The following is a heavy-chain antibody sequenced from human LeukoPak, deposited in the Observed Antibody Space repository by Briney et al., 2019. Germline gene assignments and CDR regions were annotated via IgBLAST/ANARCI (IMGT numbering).Heavy chain of an antibody. CDR2: INHSGST. J-gene: IGHJ4*02. CDR1: GGSFSGYY. Sequence: SETLSLTCAVYGGSFSGYYWSWIRQPPGKGLEWIGEINHSGSTNYNPSLKSRVTISVDTPKNQFSLKLSSVTAADTAVYYCARLAGGRSGWYRYFDYWGQGTLVTVSS. D-gene: IGHD6-19*01. CDR3: ARLAGGRSGWYRYFDY. V-gene: IGHV4-34*01.